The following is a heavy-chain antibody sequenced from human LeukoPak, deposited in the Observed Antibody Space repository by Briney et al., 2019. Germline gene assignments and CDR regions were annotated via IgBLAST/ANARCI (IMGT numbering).Heavy chain of an antibody. Sequence: PGGSLRLSCAASGFTFSIYWMSWVRQAPGKGLEWVANIKEDGSEKYYVDSVKGRFTISRDNAKNSLYLQMNSLRAEDTAVYYCARADSVDYWGQGTLVTVSS. D-gene: IGHD4-11*01. V-gene: IGHV3-7*01. CDR2: IKEDGSEK. CDR1: GFTFSIYW. J-gene: IGHJ4*02. CDR3: ARADSVDY.